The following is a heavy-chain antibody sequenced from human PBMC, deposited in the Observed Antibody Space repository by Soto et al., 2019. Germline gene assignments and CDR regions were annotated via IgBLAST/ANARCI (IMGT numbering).Heavy chain of an antibody. CDR3: ASWGPSVPLSPTDFDH. J-gene: IGHJ4*02. CDR2: ISPDGSNR. V-gene: IGHV3-74*01. CDR1: GFTFSTYW. Sequence: GGSLRLSCAASGFTFSTYWMNWVRQTPGKGLMWVSRISPDGSNRGYADSVEGRFTVSRDNAKNTIYLQKHSLRAEDTAMYYCASWGPSVPLSPTDFDHWGEGTLVAVSS. D-gene: IGHD3-16*01.